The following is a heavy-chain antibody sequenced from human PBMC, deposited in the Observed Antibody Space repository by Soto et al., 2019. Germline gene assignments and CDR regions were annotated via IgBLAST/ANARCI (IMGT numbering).Heavy chain of an antibody. J-gene: IGHJ6*02. CDR1: TIVG. CDR3: ARVRIDYGDYTGYYYYGMDV. Sequence: TIVGISWVEQAPGEGLEWMGWISAYNGNTNYAQKLQGRVTMTTDTSTSTAYMELRSLRSDDTAVYYCARVRIDYGDYTGYYYYGMDVWGQGTTVTVSS. D-gene: IGHD4-17*01. V-gene: IGHV1-18*04. CDR2: ISAYNGNT.